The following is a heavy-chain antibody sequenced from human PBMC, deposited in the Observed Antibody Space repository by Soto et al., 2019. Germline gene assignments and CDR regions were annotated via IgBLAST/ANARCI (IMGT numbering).Heavy chain of an antibody. CDR2: ISYSGGT. CDR3: ARDRPITVVRGAPGGIDY. Sequence: QVQLQESGPGLVKPSQTLSLTCTVSGDSISGGNYYWTWIRQHPGKGLEGIGYISYSGGTFYTPSLERRVTIPGDTSMNQLSLKLSSVTAADTAIYYCARDRPITVVRGAPGGIDYWGQGALVTVSS. J-gene: IGHJ4*02. D-gene: IGHD3-10*01. CDR1: GDSISGGNYY. V-gene: IGHV4-31*03.